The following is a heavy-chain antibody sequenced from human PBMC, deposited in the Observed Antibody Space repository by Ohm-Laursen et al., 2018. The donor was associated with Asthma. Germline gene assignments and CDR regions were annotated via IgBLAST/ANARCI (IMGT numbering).Heavy chain of an antibody. J-gene: IGHJ6*02. CDR3: ASDLSRWWVKNYGMDV. CDR1: GFSFSNYG. Sequence: SLRLSCTASGFSFSNYGMFWVRQAPGKGLEWVAVISYDGSNKYYADSVKGRFTISRDNSKNTLYLQMNSLRAEDTAVYYCASDLSRWWVKNYGMDVWGQGTTVTVSS. D-gene: IGHD2-8*02. V-gene: IGHV3-30*03. CDR2: ISYDGSNK.